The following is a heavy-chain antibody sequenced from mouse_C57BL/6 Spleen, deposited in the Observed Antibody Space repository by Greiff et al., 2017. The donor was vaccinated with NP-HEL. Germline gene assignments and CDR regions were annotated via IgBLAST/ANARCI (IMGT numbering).Heavy chain of an antibody. Sequence: EVQLQQSGAELVRPGASVKLSCTASGFNIKDDYMHWVKQRPEQGLEWIGWIDPENGDTEYASKFQGKATITADTSSNTAYLQLSSLTSEDTAVDYCTSYGYEFAYWGQGTLVTVSA. CDR2: IDPENGDT. CDR1: GFNIKDDY. J-gene: IGHJ3*01. V-gene: IGHV14-4*01. CDR3: TSYGYEFAY. D-gene: IGHD2-2*01.